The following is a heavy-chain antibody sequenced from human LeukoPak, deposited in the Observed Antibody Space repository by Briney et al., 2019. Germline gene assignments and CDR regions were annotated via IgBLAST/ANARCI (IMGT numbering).Heavy chain of an antibody. D-gene: IGHD3-22*01. CDR3: ARGLPYYDSSGYPYFDY. J-gene: IGHJ4*02. Sequence: PGGSLRLSCAASGFTFSSYSMNWVRQAPGKGLEWVSSISSSSSYIYYADSVKGRFTISRDNAKNSLYLQMNSLRAEDTAVYYCARGLPYYDSSGYPYFDYWGQGTLVTVSS. V-gene: IGHV3-21*01. CDR2: ISSSSSYI. CDR1: GFTFSSYS.